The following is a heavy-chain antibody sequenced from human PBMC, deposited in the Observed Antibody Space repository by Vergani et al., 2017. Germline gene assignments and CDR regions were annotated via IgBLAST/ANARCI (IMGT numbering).Heavy chain of an antibody. V-gene: IGHV5-51*01. Sequence: ELLLAQSGAEVRKPGESLKLSCKPSGYRFSAYYIGCVRQTPGRGLEWIGVIVPDESKTKYSPSFQGQVSISADKSINTVYLQWSSLKSEDSGIYYCARHDWFSGHPYYWGQGTRVSVSS. CDR3: ARHDWFSGHPYY. D-gene: IGHD3-9*01. CDR1: GYRFSAYY. CDR2: IVPDESKT. J-gene: IGHJ4*02.